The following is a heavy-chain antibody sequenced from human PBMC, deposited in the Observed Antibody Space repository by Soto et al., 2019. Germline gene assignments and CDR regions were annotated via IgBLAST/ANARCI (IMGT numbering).Heavy chain of an antibody. CDR3: AHVYWAASGTRYCFDY. V-gene: IGHV2-5*02. J-gene: IGHJ4*02. CDR2: IYWDDDK. CDR1: GFSFTTGGLG. Sequence: SGPTLVNTTQTLTLTCTFSGFSFTTGGLGVGWIRQPPGKALEWLALIYWDDDKLFSPSLKSRLTITKDASRNQVVLTLTNMDPAGTATYYCAHVYWAASGTRYCFDYWGKGTLVTVSS. D-gene: IGHD1-7*01.